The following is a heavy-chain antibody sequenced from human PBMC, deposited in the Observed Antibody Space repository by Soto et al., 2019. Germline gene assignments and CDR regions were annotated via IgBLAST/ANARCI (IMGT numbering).Heavy chain of an antibody. Sequence: GESVKISCKGSGYSFTSYWISWVRQMPGKGLEWMGRIDPSDSYTNYSPSFQGHVTISADKSISTAYLQWSSLKASDTAMYYCATILTMVRGVTYVYYYYYGMDVWGQGTTVTVSS. CDR1: GYSFTSYW. D-gene: IGHD3-10*01. CDR2: IDPSDSYT. J-gene: IGHJ6*02. V-gene: IGHV5-10-1*01. CDR3: ATILTMVRGVTYVYYYYYGMDV.